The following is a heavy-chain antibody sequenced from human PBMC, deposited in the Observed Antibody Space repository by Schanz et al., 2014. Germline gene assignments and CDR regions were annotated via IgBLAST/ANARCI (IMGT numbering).Heavy chain of an antibody. CDR1: TFTFSSYW. V-gene: IGHV3-74*02. Sequence: EVQLVESGGGLVKPGGSLRLSCAASTFTFSSYWMHWVRQAPGKGLVWVSRIDRDGSRTNYADSVKGRFTITRDIAKNTLSLQMNSLRAEDTAVYYCARGYSNIWSPMASWGQGTLVAVSS. CDR2: IDRDGSRT. J-gene: IGHJ5*02. D-gene: IGHD6-13*01. CDR3: ARGYSNIWSPMAS.